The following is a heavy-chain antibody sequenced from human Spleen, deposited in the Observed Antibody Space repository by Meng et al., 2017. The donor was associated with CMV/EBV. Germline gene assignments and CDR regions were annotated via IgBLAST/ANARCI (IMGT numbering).Heavy chain of an antibody. CDR2: IYYSGST. J-gene: IGHJ4*02. V-gene: IGHV4-59*01. CDR1: GGSISSYY. Sequence: SETLSLTCTVSGGSISSYYWSWIRQPPGKGLEWIGYIYYSGSTYYNPSLGSRLTISVDTSKNQFSLTLNSVTAADTALYYCARLYIAAGGLDFWGQGMLVTVSS. CDR3: ARLYIAAGGLDF. D-gene: IGHD6-13*01.